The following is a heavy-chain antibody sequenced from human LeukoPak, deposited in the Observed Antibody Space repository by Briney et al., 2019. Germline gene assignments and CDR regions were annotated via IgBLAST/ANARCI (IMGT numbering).Heavy chain of an antibody. Sequence: ASVKVSCKASGYTFTGYYMHWVRQAPGQGLEWMGWINPNSGGTNYAQKFQGRVTMTTDTSTSTGYMELRSLRSDDTAVYYCARDPGYSNFDCWGQGTLVTVSS. CDR3: ARDPGYSNFDC. D-gene: IGHD5-18*01. CDR2: INPNSGGT. J-gene: IGHJ4*02. V-gene: IGHV1-2*02. CDR1: GYTFTGYY.